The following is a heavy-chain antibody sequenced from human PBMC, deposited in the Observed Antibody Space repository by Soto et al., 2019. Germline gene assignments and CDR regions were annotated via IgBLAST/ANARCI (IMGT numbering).Heavy chain of an antibody. Sequence: QVQLQESGPGLVKPSQTLSLTCTVSGGSISSGDYYWSWIRQPPGKGLEWIGYIYYSGSTYYNPSLKSRVTISVDTSKNQFSLKLSSVTAAYTAVYYCARDGYCTNGVCYTVFDYWGQGTLVTVSS. D-gene: IGHD2-8*01. CDR3: ARDGYCTNGVCYTVFDY. CDR2: IYYSGST. CDR1: GGSISSGDYY. J-gene: IGHJ4*02. V-gene: IGHV4-30-4*01.